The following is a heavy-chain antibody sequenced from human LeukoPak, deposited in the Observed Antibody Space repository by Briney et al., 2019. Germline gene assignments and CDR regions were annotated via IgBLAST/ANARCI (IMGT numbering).Heavy chain of an antibody. CDR2: INSDGTDT. CDR1: GFSVSSNY. Sequence: PGGSLRLSCAASGFSVSSNYMSWVRQAPGKGLVWVSRINSDGTDTSYADSVKGRFTISRDNAKNTLYLQMNSLRAEDTAMYFCARDGYNWVHFDYWGQGILVTVSS. V-gene: IGHV3-74*01. J-gene: IGHJ4*02. D-gene: IGHD5-24*01. CDR3: ARDGYNWVHFDY.